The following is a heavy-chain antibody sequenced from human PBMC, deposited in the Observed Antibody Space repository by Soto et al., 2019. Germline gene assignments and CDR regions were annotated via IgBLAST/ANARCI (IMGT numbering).Heavy chain of an antibody. CDR1: GGSISSYY. V-gene: IGHV4-4*07. J-gene: IGHJ3*02. Sequence: QVQLQESGPGLVKPSETLSLTCTVSGGSISSYYWSWIRQPAGKGLEWIGRIYTSGSTNYNPSLKSRVTMSVDTSKNQFSLKLSSVTAADTAVYYCARDYGVLRYFGVMIAFDIWGQGTMVTVSS. CDR2: IYTSGST. D-gene: IGHD3-9*01. CDR3: ARDYGVLRYFGVMIAFDI.